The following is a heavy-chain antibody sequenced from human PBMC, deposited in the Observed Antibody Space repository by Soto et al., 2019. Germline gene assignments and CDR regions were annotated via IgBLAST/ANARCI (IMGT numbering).Heavy chain of an antibody. CDR2: IYHTGTT. Sequence: SETLSLTCTVSGDSISSSTYYWGWIRQPPGKGLEWIGCIYHTGTTYYSPSLKSRVTISVDTSKNQFSLKLSSVTAADTAVYYCARPYFSSSSMFDYWGQGTLVTVSS. CDR1: GDSISSSTYY. D-gene: IGHD6-6*01. J-gene: IGHJ4*02. V-gene: IGHV4-39*01. CDR3: ARPYFSSSSMFDY.